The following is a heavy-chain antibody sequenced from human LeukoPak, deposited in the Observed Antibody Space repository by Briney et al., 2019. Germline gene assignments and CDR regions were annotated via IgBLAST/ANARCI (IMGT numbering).Heavy chain of an antibody. CDR1: GFTFSSYG. Sequence: GRSLRLSCAASGFTFSSYGMHWVRQAPGKGLEGVAVISYDGSNKYYADSVKGRFTISRHNAKNTLYLQINSLRAEDTDVYYCAANYSDYGDYAFDIWGQGTMVTVSS. D-gene: IGHD4-11*01. CDR3: AANYSDYGDYAFDI. V-gene: IGHV3-30*03. CDR2: ISYDGSNK. J-gene: IGHJ3*02.